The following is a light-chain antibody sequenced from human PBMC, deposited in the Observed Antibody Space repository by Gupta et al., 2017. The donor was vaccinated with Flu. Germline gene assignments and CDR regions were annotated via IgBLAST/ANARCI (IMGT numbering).Light chain of an antibody. Sequence: SPLSASVGGSFTPSCRASQRMLTSLILFQQKPGNAARLLSTAASTLQRGVPSRIMCSGSGTAFALTISSLQPPDFVAYFCCQQHHTHPGTFGPGTKV. CDR1: QRMLTS. CDR3: QQHHTHPGT. V-gene: IGKV1-39*01. J-gene: IGKJ1*01. CDR2: AAS.